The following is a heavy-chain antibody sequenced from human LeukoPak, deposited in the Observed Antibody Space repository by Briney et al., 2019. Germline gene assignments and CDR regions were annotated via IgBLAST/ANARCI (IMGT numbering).Heavy chain of an antibody. V-gene: IGHV3-21*01. D-gene: IGHD6-19*01. CDR2: ISSSRNYI. Sequence: GGSLRPSCAASGFTFSFYGMNWVRQAPGKGLEWVSSISSSRNYIHYADSVKGRFTISRDNAENSLYLQMNSLRAEDTAVYYCASSGYVGYWGQGTQVTVSS. J-gene: IGHJ4*02. CDR3: ASSGYVGY. CDR1: GFTFSFYG.